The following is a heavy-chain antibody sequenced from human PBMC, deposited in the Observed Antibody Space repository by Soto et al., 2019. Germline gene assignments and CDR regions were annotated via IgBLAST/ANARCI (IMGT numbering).Heavy chain of an antibody. CDR1: GWSISSYY. V-gene: IGHV4-59*08. D-gene: IGHD5-12*01. CDR3: ARHYGDGYGYLDY. J-gene: IGHJ4*02. Sequence: QVQLQESGPGLVKPSETLSLTCTVSGWSISSYYWSWIRQPPGKGLEWIGYIYYRANPNYNPSLKSRVTISQDTAKNQFSLKLSSVTAADTAGYYCARHYGDGYGYLDYWGQGTLVTVSS. CDR2: IYYRANP.